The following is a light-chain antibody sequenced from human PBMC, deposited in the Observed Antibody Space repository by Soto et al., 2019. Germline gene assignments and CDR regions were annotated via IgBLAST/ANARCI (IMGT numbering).Light chain of an antibody. CDR2: EVT. Sequence: QSALTQPPSASGSPGQSVTISCTGTSSDVGGYNYVSSYQQHPGKAPKLMIYEVTKRPSGVPDRFSGSKSGNTASLTVSGLQAADEAGYYCRSYAGSNIPGVFGTGTKLTVL. CDR1: SSDVGGYNY. V-gene: IGLV2-8*01. CDR3: RSYAGSNIPGV. J-gene: IGLJ1*01.